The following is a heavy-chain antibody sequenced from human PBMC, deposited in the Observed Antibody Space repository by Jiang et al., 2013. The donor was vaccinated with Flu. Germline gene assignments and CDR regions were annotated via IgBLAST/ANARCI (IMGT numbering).Heavy chain of an antibody. CDR1: GGSISSYY. CDR3: ARDRQMITFGGVIYYFDY. CDR2: IYYSGST. Sequence: PGLVKPSETLSLTCTVSGGSISSYYWSWIRQPPGKGLEWIGYIYYSGSTNYNPSLKSRVTISVDTSKNQFSLKLSSVTAADTAVYYCARDRQMITFGGVIYYFDYWGQGTLVTVSS. V-gene: IGHV4-59*01. D-gene: IGHD3-16*02. J-gene: IGHJ4*02.